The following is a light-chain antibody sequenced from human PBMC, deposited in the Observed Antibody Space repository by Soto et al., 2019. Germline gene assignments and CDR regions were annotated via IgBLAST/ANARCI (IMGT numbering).Light chain of an antibody. Sequence: DIQMTQSPSSLSASVGDRVTITCRASHNIGNYLNWYQQKPGKVPRLLVYGASRLETGVPSRFSASGFGTEFTLTIRGLQSEDFATYYCQHSYTAPWTFGQGTKV. J-gene: IGKJ1*01. CDR3: QHSYTAPWT. V-gene: IGKV1-39*01. CDR2: GAS. CDR1: HNIGNY.